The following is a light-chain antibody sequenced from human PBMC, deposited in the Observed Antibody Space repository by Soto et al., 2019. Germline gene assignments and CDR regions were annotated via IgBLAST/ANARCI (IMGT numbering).Light chain of an antibody. CDR2: DAS. CDR3: QQRSDWPRIT. CDR1: QSVSND. V-gene: IGKV3-11*01. J-gene: IGKJ5*01. Sequence: VLTQSPATWSLSPGEKALLSSRSSQSVSNDLAWYQQKPGQAPRLLIYDASNRATGIPARFSGSGSGTDFTLTISSLEPEDFAVYYCQQRSDWPRITFGQGTRLEI.